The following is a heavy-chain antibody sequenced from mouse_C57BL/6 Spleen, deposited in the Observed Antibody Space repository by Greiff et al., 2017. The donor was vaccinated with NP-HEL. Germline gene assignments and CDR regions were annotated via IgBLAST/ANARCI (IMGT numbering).Heavy chain of an antibody. J-gene: IGHJ4*01. D-gene: IGHD2-3*01. CDR2: IYPRSGNT. Sequence: QVQLQQSGAELARPGASVKLSCKASGYTFTSYGISWVKQRTGQGLEWIGEIYPRSGNTYYNEKFKGKATLTADKSSSTAYMQLSSLTSEDSAVYYCAREHDGYYEDIYAMDYWGQGTSVTVSS. CDR1: GYTFTSYG. CDR3: AREHDGYYEDIYAMDY. V-gene: IGHV1-81*01.